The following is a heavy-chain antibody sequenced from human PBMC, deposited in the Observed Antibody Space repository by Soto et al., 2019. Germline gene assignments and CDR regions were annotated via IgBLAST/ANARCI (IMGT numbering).Heavy chain of an antibody. CDR1: GFPFNNDW. J-gene: IGHJ4*02. Sequence: GGSLRLSCAASGFPFNNDWMSWVRQAPGKGLEWVSVIYSGGYTNYADSVKGRFIVSRDSPKNTLYLQMDSLRAEDTAVYYCAREAIIVIAAPEYYFDYWGQGTLVTVSS. CDR3: AREAIIVIAAPEYYFDY. D-gene: IGHD3-22*01. V-gene: IGHV3-66*01. CDR2: IYSGGYT.